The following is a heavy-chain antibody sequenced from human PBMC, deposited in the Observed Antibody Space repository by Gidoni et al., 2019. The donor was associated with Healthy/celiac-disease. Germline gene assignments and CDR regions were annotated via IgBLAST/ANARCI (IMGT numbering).Heavy chain of an antibody. D-gene: IGHD3-10*01. CDR2: IYYSGST. CDR1: GGSISSSSYY. J-gene: IGHJ4*02. Sequence: QLQLQESGPGLVKPSETLSLTCTVSGGSISSSSYYWGWIRQPPGKGLEWIGSIYYSGSTYYNPSLKSRVTISVDTSKNQFSLKLSSVTAADTAVYYCASYGGVRGVILRDYWGQGTLVTVSS. CDR3: ASYGGVRGVILRDY. V-gene: IGHV4-39*01.